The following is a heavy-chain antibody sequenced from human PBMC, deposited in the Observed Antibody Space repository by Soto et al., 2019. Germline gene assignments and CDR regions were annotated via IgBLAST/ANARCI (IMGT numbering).Heavy chain of an antibody. CDR2: ISSSSSYI. V-gene: IGHV3-21*01. D-gene: IGHD2-2*01. CDR3: ARDLIVVVPAAKYYYGMDV. Sequence: LRLSCAASGFTFSSYSMNWVRQAPGKGLEWVSSISSSSSYIYYADSVKGRFTISRDNAKNSLYLQMNSLRAEDTAVYYCARDLIVVVPAAKYYYGMDVWGQGTTVTVSS. CDR1: GFTFSSYS. J-gene: IGHJ6*02.